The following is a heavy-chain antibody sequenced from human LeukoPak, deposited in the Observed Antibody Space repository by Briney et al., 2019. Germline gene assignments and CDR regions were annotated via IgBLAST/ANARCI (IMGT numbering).Heavy chain of an antibody. CDR1: GFIFSSYT. CDR3: ARQHYSDSSGSDFDY. V-gene: IGHV3-21*01. J-gene: IGHJ4*02. CDR2: ISSSSDYI. D-gene: IGHD3-22*01. Sequence: GGSLRLSCAASGFIFSSYTMNWVRQAPGKGLEWVSSISSSSDYIYYADSVKGRFTISRDNAKNSLFLQMNSLRAEDTAVYYCARQHYSDSSGSDFDYWGQGTLVTVSS.